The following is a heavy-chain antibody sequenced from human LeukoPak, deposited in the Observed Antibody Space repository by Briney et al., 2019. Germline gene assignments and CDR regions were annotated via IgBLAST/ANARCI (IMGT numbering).Heavy chain of an antibody. D-gene: IGHD2-8*01. CDR3: ARGPTNGQAFDY. Sequence: GGSLRLSCAASGFTFSYTWMTWVRQAPGKGLEWVASIREDGSQKSAVDSVRGRFSISRDNAKNSVYLQMDSLRAEDTAVYYCARGPTNGQAFDYWGQGTLVTVSS. J-gene: IGHJ4*02. V-gene: IGHV3-7*01. CDR1: GFTFSYTW. CDR2: IREDGSQK.